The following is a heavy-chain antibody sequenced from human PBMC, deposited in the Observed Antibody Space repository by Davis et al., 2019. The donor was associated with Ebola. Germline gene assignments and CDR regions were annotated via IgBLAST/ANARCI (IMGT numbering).Heavy chain of an antibody. CDR3: ARSRRGAFDY. J-gene: IGHJ4*02. D-gene: IGHD1-26*01. Sequence: SGPTLVKPPQTLTLTCTFSGFSLSTSGMRVSWIRQPPGKALEWLARIDWDDDKFYSTSLKTRLTISKDTSKNQVVLTMTNMDPVDTATYYCARSRRGAFDYWGQGTLVTVSS. V-gene: IGHV2-70*04. CDR1: GFSLSTSGMR. CDR2: IDWDDDK.